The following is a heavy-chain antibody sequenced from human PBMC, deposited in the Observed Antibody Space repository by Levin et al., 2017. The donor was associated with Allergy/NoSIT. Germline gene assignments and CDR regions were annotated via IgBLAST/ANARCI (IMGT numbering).Heavy chain of an antibody. CDR2: IIPIFGTA. CDR1: GGTFSSYA. V-gene: IGHV1-69*13. Sequence: VASVKVSCKASGGTFSSYAISWVRQAPGQGLEWMGGIIPIFGTANYAQKFQGRVTITADESTSTAYMELSSLRSEDTAVYYCARSIAAPRASFDYWGQGTLVTVSS. J-gene: IGHJ4*02. CDR3: ARSIAAPRASFDY. D-gene: IGHD6-6*01.